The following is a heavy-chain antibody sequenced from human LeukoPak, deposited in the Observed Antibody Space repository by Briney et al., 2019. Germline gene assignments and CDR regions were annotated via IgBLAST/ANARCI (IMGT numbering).Heavy chain of an antibody. D-gene: IGHD6-13*01. CDR1: GFTFSSYA. CDR3: ARGPPSSSWSDTRFGY. Sequence: GGSLRLSCAASGFTFSSYAMHWVRQAPGKGLEWVAVISYNGSNKYYADSVKGRFTISRDNSKNTLYLQMNSLRAEDTAVYYCARGPPSSSWSDTRFGYWGQGTLVTVSS. J-gene: IGHJ4*02. V-gene: IGHV3-30*04. CDR2: ISYNGSNK.